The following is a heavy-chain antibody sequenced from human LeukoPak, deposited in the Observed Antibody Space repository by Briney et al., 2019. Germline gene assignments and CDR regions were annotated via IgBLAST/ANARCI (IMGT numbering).Heavy chain of an antibody. J-gene: IGHJ4*02. CDR1: GGSISSYY. CDR3: ARGYCSSTSCYSGLPGY. D-gene: IGHD2-2*01. V-gene: IGHV4-4*07. Sequence: SETLSLTCTVSGGSISSYYWSWIRQPAGKGLEWIGRIYTSGSTNYNPSLKSRVTISVDKSKNQFSLNLSSVTAADTAVYYCARGYCSSTSCYSGLPGYWGQGALVTVSS. CDR2: IYTSGST.